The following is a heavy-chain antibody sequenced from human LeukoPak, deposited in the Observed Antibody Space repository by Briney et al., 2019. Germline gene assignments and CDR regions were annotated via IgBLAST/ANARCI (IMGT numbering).Heavy chain of an antibody. CDR1: GGSISSYY. D-gene: IGHD1-1*01. V-gene: IGHV4-59*01. J-gene: IGHJ4*02. CDR3: ARGGYNFDY. Sequence: SETLSLTCTVSGGSISSYYWSWIRQPPGKGLEWIGYIYYSGSTNYNPSLQSRVTISVDTSKNQFSLKLTSVTAADTAVYYCARGGYNFDYCGEGSLVTASS. CDR2: IYYSGST.